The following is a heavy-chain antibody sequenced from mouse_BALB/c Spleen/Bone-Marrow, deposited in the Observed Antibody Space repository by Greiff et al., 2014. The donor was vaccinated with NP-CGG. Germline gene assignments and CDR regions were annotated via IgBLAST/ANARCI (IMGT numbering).Heavy chain of an antibody. CDR3: ARDRVFAY. J-gene: IGHJ3*01. CDR1: GYSITSGYY. V-gene: IGHV3-6*02. CDR2: ISYDGSN. D-gene: IGHD3-1*01. Sequence: EVQLQQSGPGLVKPSQSLSLTCSVTGYSITSGYYWNWIRQFPGNKPEWMGYISYDGSNNYNPSLKNRISITRDTSKNQFFLKLNSVTTEDTATYYCARDRVFAYWGQGTLATVSA.